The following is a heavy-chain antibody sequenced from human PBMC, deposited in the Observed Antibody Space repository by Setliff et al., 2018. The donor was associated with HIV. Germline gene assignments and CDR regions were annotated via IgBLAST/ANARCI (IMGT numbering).Heavy chain of an antibody. V-gene: IGHV3-7*01. D-gene: IGHD5-18*01. Sequence: GGSLRLSCAASGFSFSNSWMTWVRQAPGKGLEWVATIKEDGREKYYVGSVKGRFTISRDNARNSLYLQMNSLTVEDTAVYYCARFHQRGYSYGYTDYWGQGTLVTVSS. J-gene: IGHJ4*02. CDR3: ARFHQRGYSYGYTDY. CDR1: GFSFSNSW. CDR2: IKEDGREK.